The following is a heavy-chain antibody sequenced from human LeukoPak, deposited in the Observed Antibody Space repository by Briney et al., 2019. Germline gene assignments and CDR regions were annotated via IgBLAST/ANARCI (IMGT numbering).Heavy chain of an antibody. J-gene: IGHJ4*02. V-gene: IGHV4-39*07. CDR1: GGSISSSSYY. Sequence: KTSETLSLTCTVSGGSISSSSYYWGWIRQPPGKGLEWIGSIYYSGSTYYNPSLKSRVTISVDTSKNQFSLKPSSVTAADTAVYYCARAVAGTFPVYWGQGTLVTVSS. CDR3: ARAVAGTFPVY. CDR2: IYYSGST. D-gene: IGHD6-19*01.